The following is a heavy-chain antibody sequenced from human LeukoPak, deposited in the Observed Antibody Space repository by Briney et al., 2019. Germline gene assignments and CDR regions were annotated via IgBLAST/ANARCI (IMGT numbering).Heavy chain of an antibody. Sequence: GGSLRLSCAASGFTFSSYWIGWVRKAPGKGLEWVANIKQDGSEKYYVDSVKGRFTISRDNAKNSLYLQMNSLRAEDTAVYYCARAGGSAFDIWGQGTMVTVSS. CDR3: ARAGGSAFDI. J-gene: IGHJ3*02. CDR2: IKQDGSEK. V-gene: IGHV3-7*01. CDR1: GFTFSSYW. D-gene: IGHD1-26*01.